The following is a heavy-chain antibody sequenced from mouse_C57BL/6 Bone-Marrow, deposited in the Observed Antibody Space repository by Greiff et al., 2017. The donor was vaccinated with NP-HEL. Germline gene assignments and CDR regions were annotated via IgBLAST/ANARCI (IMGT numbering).Heavy chain of an antibody. CDR2: ISSGGSYT. CDR1: GFTFSSYG. CDR3: ASPSNYPSYFDY. Sequence: EVKLVESGGDLVKPGGSLKLSCAASGFTFSSYGMSWVRQTPDKRLEWVATISSGGSYTYYPDSVKGRFTISRDNAKNTLYLQMSSLKSEDTAMYYCASPSNYPSYFDYWGQGTTLPVSA. J-gene: IGHJ2*01. D-gene: IGHD2-5*01. V-gene: IGHV5-6*02.